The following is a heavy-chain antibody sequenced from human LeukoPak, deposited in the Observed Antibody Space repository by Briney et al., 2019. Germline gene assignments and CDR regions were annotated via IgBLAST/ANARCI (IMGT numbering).Heavy chain of an antibody. CDR3: AKDPDYCSGGSCYGFGFDY. Sequence: HPGGSLRLSCAASGFTFSSYAMSWVRQAPGKGLEWVSAISGSGGSTYYADSVKGRFTISRDNSKNTLYLQMNSLRAEDTAVYYCAKDPDYCSGGSCYGFGFDYWGQGTLVTVSS. J-gene: IGHJ4*02. CDR2: ISGSGGST. CDR1: GFTFSSYA. D-gene: IGHD2-15*01. V-gene: IGHV3-23*01.